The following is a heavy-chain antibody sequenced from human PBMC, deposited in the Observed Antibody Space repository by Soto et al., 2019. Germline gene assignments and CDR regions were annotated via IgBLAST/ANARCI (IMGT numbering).Heavy chain of an antibody. CDR2: ISGSGGST. CDR3: SRNPYRNSGSCDY. Sequence: EVQLLESGGGLVPPGGSLRLSCAASGFTFSSYAMSWVRQAPGKGLEWVSAISGSGGSTYSADSVKGRFTISRDNSKNTLYLQMNSLRAEDTAVYYCSRNPYRNSGSCDYWGQGTLVTVSS. V-gene: IGHV3-23*01. D-gene: IGHD6-19*01. CDR1: GFTFSSYA. J-gene: IGHJ4*02.